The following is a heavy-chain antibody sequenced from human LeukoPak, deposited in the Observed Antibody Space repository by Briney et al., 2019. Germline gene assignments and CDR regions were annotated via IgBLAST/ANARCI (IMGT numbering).Heavy chain of an antibody. Sequence: GGSLRLSCVASRFTFSNYWMTWVRQAPGKGLERVANINKDGGEKYYMESVKGRFTISRDNARNSLYLQMNSLTVEDTAVYYCARDMGWQQFDQWGQGTLVTVSS. CDR3: ARDMGWQQFDQ. V-gene: IGHV3-7*01. D-gene: IGHD5-24*01. CDR1: RFTFSNYW. J-gene: IGHJ4*02. CDR2: INKDGGEK.